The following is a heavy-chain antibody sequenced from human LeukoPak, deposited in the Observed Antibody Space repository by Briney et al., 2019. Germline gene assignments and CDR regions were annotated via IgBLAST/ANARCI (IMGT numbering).Heavy chain of an antibody. J-gene: IGHJ6*04. D-gene: IGHD3-10*01. V-gene: IGHV1-18*04. Sequence: ASVRVSCKASGYTLTSYGISWVRQAPGQGLEWMGWISAYNGNTNYAQKLQGRVTMTIDTSTSTAYMELRSLRSDDTAAYYCARNNSGSYFYYGMDVWGKGTTVTVSS. CDR3: ARNNSGSYFYYGMDV. CDR2: ISAYNGNT. CDR1: GYTLTSYG.